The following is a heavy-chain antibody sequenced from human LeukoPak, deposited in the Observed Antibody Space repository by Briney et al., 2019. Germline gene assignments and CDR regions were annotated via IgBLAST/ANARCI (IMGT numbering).Heavy chain of an antibody. CDR2: INPNSGGT. CDR3: ARGRIVGATSNFDY. J-gene: IGHJ4*02. V-gene: IGHV1-2*02. CDR1: GYTFTGYY. D-gene: IGHD1-26*01. Sequence: ASVEVSCKASGYTFTGYYMHWVRQAPGQGLEWMGWINPNSGGTNYAQKFQGRVTMTRDTSISTAYMELSRLRSDDTAVYYCARGRIVGATSNFDYWGQGTLVTVSS.